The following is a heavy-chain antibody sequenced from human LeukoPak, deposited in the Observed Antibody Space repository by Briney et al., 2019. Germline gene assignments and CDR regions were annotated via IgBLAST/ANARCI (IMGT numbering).Heavy chain of an antibody. V-gene: IGHV4-59*12. D-gene: IGHD3-3*01. Sequence: SETLSLTCTVSGDSISSYYWSWIRQPPGKGLEWIGYIYYSGSTNYNPSLKSRVTISVDTSKNQFSLKLSSVTAADMAVYYCARGVLGFLEWLEFDYWGQGTLVTVSS. CDR2: IYYSGST. J-gene: IGHJ4*02. CDR3: ARGVLGFLEWLEFDY. CDR1: GDSISSYY.